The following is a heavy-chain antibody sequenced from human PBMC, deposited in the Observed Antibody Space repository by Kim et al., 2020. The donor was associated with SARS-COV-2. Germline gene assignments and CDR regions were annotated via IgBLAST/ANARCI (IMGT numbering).Heavy chain of an antibody. Sequence: SETLSLTCTVSGGSINGYVWNWIRQAPGTGLDWLGYVFYTGDANYAPSLGSRLNISVDMSKNQFPLRLSSVTAADTAIYYCARRAYSGPEVFHYWGQGALVTVSS. J-gene: IGHJ4*02. V-gene: IGHV4-59*13. D-gene: IGHD2-15*01. CDR2: VFYTGDA. CDR1: GGSINGYV. CDR3: ARRAYSGPEVFHY.